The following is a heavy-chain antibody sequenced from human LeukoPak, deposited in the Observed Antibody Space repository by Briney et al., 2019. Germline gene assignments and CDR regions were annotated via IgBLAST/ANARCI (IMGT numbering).Heavy chain of an antibody. V-gene: IGHV3-7*01. D-gene: IGHD3-10*01. J-gene: IGHJ4*02. CDR1: GFTFSSYW. CDR2: IKQDGSEK. Sequence: GGSLRLSCAASGFTFSSYWMSWVRQAPGKGLEWVANIKQDGSEKYYVDSVKGRFTISRDNAKNPLYLQMNSLRAEDTAVYYCARDRDYGSGSYLYWGQGTLVTVSS. CDR3: ARDRDYGSGSYLY.